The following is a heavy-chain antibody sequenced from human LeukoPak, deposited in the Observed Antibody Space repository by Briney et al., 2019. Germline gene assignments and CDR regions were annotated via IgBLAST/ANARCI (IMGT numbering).Heavy chain of an antibody. CDR3: ARDGHRRYHYDSSGREDAFDI. V-gene: IGHV1-18*01. Sequence: ASVKVSCKASGYTFTNYGISWVRQAPGQGLEWMGWISAYNVHTKYAQKVQGRVTMTRDTSTSTAYMELRSLRSDDTAVYYCARDGHRRYHYDSSGREDAFDIWGQGTMVTVSS. J-gene: IGHJ3*02. D-gene: IGHD3-22*01. CDR1: GYTFTNYG. CDR2: ISAYNVHT.